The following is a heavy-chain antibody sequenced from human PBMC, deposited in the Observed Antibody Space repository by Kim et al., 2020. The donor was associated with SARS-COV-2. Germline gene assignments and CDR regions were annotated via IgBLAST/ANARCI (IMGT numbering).Heavy chain of an antibody. Sequence: SETLSLTCTVSGGSISSGSYYWSWIRQPAGKGLEWIGRIYTSGSTNYNPSLKSRVTISVDTSKNQFSLKLSSVTAADTAVYYCASSSYGDYYYYGMDVWGPGTTVTVAS. CDR2: IYTSGST. D-gene: IGHD4-17*01. CDR1: GGSISSGSYY. CDR3: ASSSYGDYYYYGMDV. J-gene: IGHJ6*02. V-gene: IGHV4-61*02.